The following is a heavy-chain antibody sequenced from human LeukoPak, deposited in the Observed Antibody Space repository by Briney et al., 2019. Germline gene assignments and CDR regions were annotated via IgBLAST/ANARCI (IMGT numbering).Heavy chain of an antibody. CDR3: AGDSSGYHSNDY. Sequence: SETLSLTCTVSGGSISSYYWSWIRQPPGKGLEWIGYIYYSGSTNYNPSLKSRVTISVDTSKNQFSLKLSSVTAADTAVYYWAGDSSGYHSNDYWGQGTLVTVSS. V-gene: IGHV4-59*01. J-gene: IGHJ4*02. CDR2: IYYSGST. CDR1: GGSISSYY. D-gene: IGHD3-22*01.